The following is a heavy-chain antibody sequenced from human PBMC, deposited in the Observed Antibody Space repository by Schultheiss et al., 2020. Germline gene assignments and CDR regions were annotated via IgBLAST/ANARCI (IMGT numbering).Heavy chain of an antibody. V-gene: IGHV4-39*07. D-gene: IGHD3-10*01. J-gene: IGHJ4*02. CDR3: ARVSLMGGSGSYYPDY. CDR1: GGSISSSSYY. Sequence: SQTLSLTCTVSGGSISSSSYYWGWIRQPPGKGLEWIGSIYYSGSTNYNPSLKSRVTISVDTSKNQFSLKLSSVTAADTAVYYCARVSLMGGSGSYYPDYWGQGTLVTVSS. CDR2: IYYSGST.